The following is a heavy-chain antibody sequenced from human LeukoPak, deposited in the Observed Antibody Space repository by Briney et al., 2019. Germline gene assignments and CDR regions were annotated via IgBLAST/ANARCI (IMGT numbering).Heavy chain of an antibody. CDR2: ISGSGGST. CDR1: GFTVSSNY. V-gene: IGHV3-23*01. Sequence: GGSLRLSCAASGFTVSSNYMSWVRQAPGKGLEWVSAISGSGGSTYYADSVKGRFTISRDNSKNTLYLQMNSLRAEDTAVYYCARERQWLPPGYWGQGTLVTVSS. D-gene: IGHD6-19*01. CDR3: ARERQWLPPGY. J-gene: IGHJ4*02.